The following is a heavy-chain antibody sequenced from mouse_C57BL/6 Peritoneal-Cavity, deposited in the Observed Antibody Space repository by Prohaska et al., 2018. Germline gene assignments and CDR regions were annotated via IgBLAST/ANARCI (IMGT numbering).Heavy chain of an antibody. CDR1: GFTFSSYG. CDR2: ISSGGSYT. V-gene: IGHV5-6*01. CDR3: ARHDY. Sequence: EVQLVESGGDLVKPGGSLKLSCAASGFTFSSYGMSWVRQTPDKRLEWFATISSGGSYTYYPDSVKGRFTISRDNAKNTLYLQMSSLKSEDTAMYYCARHDYWGQGTTLTVSS. J-gene: IGHJ2*01.